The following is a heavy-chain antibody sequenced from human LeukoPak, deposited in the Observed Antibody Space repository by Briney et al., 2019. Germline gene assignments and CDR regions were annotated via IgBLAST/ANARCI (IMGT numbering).Heavy chain of an antibody. V-gene: IGHV4-4*07. CDR1: GGSIRSYY. J-gene: IGHJ5*02. CDR3: ARDSSSGWYWDWFDP. Sequence: PSETLSLTCTVSGGSIRSYYWSWIRQPAGKGLEWIGRIYTSGSTNYNPSLKSRVTMSVDTSKNQFSLKLSSVTAADTAVYYCARDSSSGWYWDWFDPWGQGTLVTVSS. CDR2: IYTSGST. D-gene: IGHD6-19*01.